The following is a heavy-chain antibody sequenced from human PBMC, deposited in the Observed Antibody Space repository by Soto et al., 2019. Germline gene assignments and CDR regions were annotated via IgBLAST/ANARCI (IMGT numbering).Heavy chain of an antibody. CDR2: INSDGSST. J-gene: IGHJ4*02. CDR1: GFTFSSYW. CDR3: ARGFTKRKYYFDY. Sequence: GGSLRLSCAASGFTFSSYWMHWVRQAPGKGLVWVSRINSDGSSTSYADSVKGRFTISRDNAKNTLYLQMNSLRAEDTAVYYCARGFTKRKYYFDYWGQGTLVTVSS. V-gene: IGHV3-74*01. D-gene: IGHD2-8*01.